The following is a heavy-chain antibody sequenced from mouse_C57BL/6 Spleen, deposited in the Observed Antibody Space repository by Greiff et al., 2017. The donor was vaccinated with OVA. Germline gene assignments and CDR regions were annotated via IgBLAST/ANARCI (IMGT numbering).Heavy chain of an antibody. CDR3: ARTGYSNYGNYYAMDY. Sequence: VKLMESGPELVKPGASVKLSCKASGYTFTSYDINWVKQRPGQGLEWIGWIYPRDGSTKYNEKFKGKATLTVDTSSSTAYMELHSLTSEDSAVYYCARTGYSNYGNYYAMDYWGQGASVTVSS. CDR1: GYTFTSYD. V-gene: IGHV1-85*01. J-gene: IGHJ4*01. CDR2: IYPRDGST. D-gene: IGHD2-5*01.